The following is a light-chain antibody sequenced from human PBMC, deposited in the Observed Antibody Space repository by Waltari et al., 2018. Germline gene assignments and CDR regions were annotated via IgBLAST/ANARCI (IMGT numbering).Light chain of an antibody. CDR1: QSLLNSNGFNY. CDR3: MQTLQTPPT. CDR2: LGS. V-gene: IGKV2-28*01. Sequence: DIVMTQSPLSLPVTPGEPASISCRPSQSLLNSNGFNYLDWYLQKPGQAPQLLIHLGSYRASGVPDRFSGSGSGTDFTLKISRVEADDVGVYYCMQTLQTPPTFGGGTKVEIK. J-gene: IGKJ4*01.